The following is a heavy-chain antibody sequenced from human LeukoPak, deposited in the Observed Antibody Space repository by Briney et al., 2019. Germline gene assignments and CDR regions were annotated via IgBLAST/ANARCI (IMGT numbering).Heavy chain of an antibody. J-gene: IGHJ6*02. D-gene: IGHD6-13*01. Sequence: GGSLRLSCAAPGFTVSSFWMHWVRQAPGKGLVWVSRFNSDGSSTSYADSVKGRFTVSRDNARNTLYLQMNSLRAEDTAVYYCARANIAIRGYGMDVWGQGTTVTVSS. CDR1: GFTVSSFW. CDR3: ARANIAIRGYGMDV. CDR2: FNSDGSST. V-gene: IGHV3-74*01.